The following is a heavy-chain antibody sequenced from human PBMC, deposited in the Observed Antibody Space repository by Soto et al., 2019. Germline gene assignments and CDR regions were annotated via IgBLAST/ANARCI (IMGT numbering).Heavy chain of an antibody. CDR3: ARDPPGSYRPRDYYYGMDV. V-gene: IGHV1-69*13. CDR1: GGTFSSYA. CDR2: IIPIFGTA. J-gene: IGHJ6*02. D-gene: IGHD3-16*02. Sequence: SVKVSCKASGGTFSSYAISWVRQAPGQGLEWMGGIIPIFGTANYAQKFQGRVTITADESTSTAYMELSSLRSEDTAVYYCARDPPGSYRPRDYYYGMDVWGQGTTVTVSS.